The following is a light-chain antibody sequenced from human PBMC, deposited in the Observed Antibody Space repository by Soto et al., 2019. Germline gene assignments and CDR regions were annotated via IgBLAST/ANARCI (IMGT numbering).Light chain of an antibody. V-gene: IGLV2-14*01. Sequence: QSVLTQPASVSGSPGQSITLSCTGTSSDIGGSNSVSWYQQHPGKAPKLLIYDVSNWPSGVSNRFSGSKSGNTASLTISGLQAEEEADYYCSSYTSATNTPVVFGGGTKVTVL. J-gene: IGLJ2*01. CDR1: SSDIGGSNS. CDR2: DVS. CDR3: SSYTSATNTPVV.